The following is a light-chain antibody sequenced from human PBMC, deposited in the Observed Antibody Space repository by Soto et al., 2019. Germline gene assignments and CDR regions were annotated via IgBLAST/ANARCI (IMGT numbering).Light chain of an antibody. CDR3: SSYTSSSTYV. CDR1: SSDVGGYNY. Sequence: QSALTQPASVSGAPGQSIAISCTGTSSDVGGYNYVSWYQHHPGKAPKLMVYDVSNRPSGVSNRFSGSKSCNTASLTISGLQAEDEADYYCSSYTSSSTYVFGPGTKVTVL. CDR2: DVS. J-gene: IGLJ1*01. V-gene: IGLV2-14*03.